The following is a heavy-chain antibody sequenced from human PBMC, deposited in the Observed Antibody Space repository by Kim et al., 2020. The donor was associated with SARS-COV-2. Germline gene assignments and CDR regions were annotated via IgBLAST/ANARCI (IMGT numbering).Heavy chain of an antibody. CDR1: GFTFSDYY. J-gene: IGHJ6*02. CDR2: ISSSGSTI. CDR3: ARVPPMVRGDYYGMDV. V-gene: IGHV3-11*01. Sequence: GGSLRLSCAASGFTFSDYYMSWIRQAPGKGLEWVSYISSSGSTIYYADSVKGRFTISRDNAKNSLYLQMNSLRAEDTAVYYCARVPPMVRGDYYGMDVWGQGTTVTVSS. D-gene: IGHD3-10*01.